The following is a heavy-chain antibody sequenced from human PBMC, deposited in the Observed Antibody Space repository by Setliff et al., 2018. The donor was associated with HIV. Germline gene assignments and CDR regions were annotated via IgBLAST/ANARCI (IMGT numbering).Heavy chain of an antibody. CDR3: ARDKGAGYCSGGSCSGLLHAFDI. Sequence: ASVKVSCKASGYTFTGHYIPWVRQAPGQGLEWMGRINPNSAGTNYAQKFQGRVTMTRDTSISTAYMELGRLRLDDTAVYYCARDKGAGYCSGGSCSGLLHAFDIWGQGTMVTVSS. D-gene: IGHD2-15*01. J-gene: IGHJ3*02. CDR2: INPNSAGT. V-gene: IGHV1-2*06. CDR1: GYTFTGHY.